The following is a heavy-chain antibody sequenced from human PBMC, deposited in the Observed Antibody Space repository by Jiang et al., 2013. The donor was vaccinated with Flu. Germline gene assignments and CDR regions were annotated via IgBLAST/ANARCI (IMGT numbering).Heavy chain of an antibody. CDR3: TRGGGSSSRDAFDI. Sequence: QKFQGRVTMTRNTSINTTYMELSSLRSEDTAVYYCTRGGGSSSRDAFDIWGQGTMVTVSS. D-gene: IGHD2-2*01. V-gene: IGHV1-8*01. J-gene: IGHJ3*02.